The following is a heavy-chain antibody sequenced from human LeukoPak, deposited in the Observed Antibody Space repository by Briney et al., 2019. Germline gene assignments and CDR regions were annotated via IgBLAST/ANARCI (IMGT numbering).Heavy chain of an antibody. J-gene: IGHJ6*02. Sequence: GGSLRLSCAASGFTFSSYGMHWVRQAPGKGLEWVAFIRYDGSNKYYADSVKGRFTISRDNSKNTLYLQMNSLRAEDTAVYYCAKDRSWSRHYYGMDVWGQGTTVTVSS. D-gene: IGHD2-15*01. CDR1: GFTFSSYG. V-gene: IGHV3-30*02. CDR2: IRYDGSNK. CDR3: AKDRSWSRHYYGMDV.